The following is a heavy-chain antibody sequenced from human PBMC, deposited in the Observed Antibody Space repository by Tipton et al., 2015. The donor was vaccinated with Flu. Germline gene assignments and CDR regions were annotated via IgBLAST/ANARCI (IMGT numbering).Heavy chain of an antibody. CDR3: ARCQSSSSGFYFDY. D-gene: IGHD6-6*01. J-gene: IGHJ4*02. CDR2: IYHSGTT. Sequence: GLVKPSETLSLACAVSGYSISSGYFWGWIRQPPGKGLEWIGSIYHSGTTFYNPSLKSRVTISVDTSKSQFSLKLTSVTAADTAVYYCARCQSSSSGFYFDYWGQGTLVTVSS. CDR1: GYSISSGYF. V-gene: IGHV4-38-2*01.